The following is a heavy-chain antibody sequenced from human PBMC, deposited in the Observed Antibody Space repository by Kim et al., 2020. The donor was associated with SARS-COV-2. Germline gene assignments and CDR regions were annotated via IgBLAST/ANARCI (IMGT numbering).Heavy chain of an antibody. J-gene: IGHJ6*02. D-gene: IGHD3-10*01. V-gene: IGHV3-30*07. Sequence: ADSRKGRFTISEDNSKTTLYMQMNSLRAEDTAVYYCARDVSLGELLPRGVWGQGTTVTVSS. CDR3: ARDVSLGELLPRGV.